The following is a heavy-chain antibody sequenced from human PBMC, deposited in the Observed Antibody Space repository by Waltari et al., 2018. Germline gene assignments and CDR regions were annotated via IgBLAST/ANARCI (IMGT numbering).Heavy chain of an antibody. J-gene: IGHJ4*02. Sequence: QLQLQESGSGLVKPSQTLSLTCAVSGGSISSGGYSWSWIRQPPGKGLEWIGYIYHSGGTHYNPSLKSRVTISVDRSKNQFSLKLSSVTAADTAVYYCARASYDFWSGYYGPYYFDYWGQGTLVTVSS. CDR1: GGSISSGGYS. CDR2: IYHSGGT. CDR3: ARASYDFWSGYYGPYYFDY. D-gene: IGHD3-3*01. V-gene: IGHV4-30-2*01.